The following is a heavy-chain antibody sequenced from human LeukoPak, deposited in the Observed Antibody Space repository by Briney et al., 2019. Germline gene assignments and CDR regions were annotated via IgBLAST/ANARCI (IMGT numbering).Heavy chain of an antibody. CDR1: GFTFSSYS. CDR2: ISGSGGTI. J-gene: IGHJ4*02. CDR3: ARDYHGDYSFDY. V-gene: IGHV3-48*02. D-gene: IGHD4-17*01. Sequence: GGSLRLSCAASGFTFSSYSMNWVRQAPGKGLEWVSYISGSGGTIYYADSVKGRFTISRDNAKNSLFLQMNSLGDDDTAVYYCARDYHGDYSFDYWGQGALVTVSS.